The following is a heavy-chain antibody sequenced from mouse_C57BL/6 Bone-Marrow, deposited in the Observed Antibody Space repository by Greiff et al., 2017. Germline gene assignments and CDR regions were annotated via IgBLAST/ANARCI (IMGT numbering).Heavy chain of an antibody. J-gene: IGHJ1*03. D-gene: IGHD1-1*01. Sequence: VQLQQSGPELVKPGASVKLSCKASGYTFTSYDINWVKQRPGQGLEWIGWIYPRDGSTKYNEKFKGKATLTVDTSSRKAYMELHSLSSEDSAVYFCARLEFDGSSGDWYFDVWGTGTSVTVSS. CDR1: GYTFTSYD. V-gene: IGHV1-85*01. CDR2: IYPRDGST. CDR3: ARLEFDGSSGDWYFDV.